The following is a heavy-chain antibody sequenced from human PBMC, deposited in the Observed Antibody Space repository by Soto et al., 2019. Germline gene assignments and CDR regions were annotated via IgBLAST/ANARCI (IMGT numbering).Heavy chain of an antibody. CDR1: GGSFTSTNYF. Sequence: SETLSLTCTVSGGSFTSTNYFWGWIRQPPGKGLEWIGYMYYNGNTFYSPSLKSRVTMSVDTSKNQFSLKLSSVTAADTAVYYCARQFTIAAAGTGDWFDPWGQGTLVTVSS. V-gene: IGHV4-39*01. CDR2: MYYNGNT. CDR3: ARQFTIAAAGTGDWFDP. D-gene: IGHD6-13*01. J-gene: IGHJ5*02.